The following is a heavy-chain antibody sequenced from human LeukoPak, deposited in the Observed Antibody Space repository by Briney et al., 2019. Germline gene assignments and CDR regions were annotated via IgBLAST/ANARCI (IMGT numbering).Heavy chain of an antibody. CDR1: RFTFSSYA. CDR3: VKNIDYDYYYYGMDV. J-gene: IGHJ6*04. Sequence: PGGSLRLSCSASRFTFSSYAMHWVRQAPGKGLEYVSAISSNGGSTYYADSVKGRFTISRDNSKNTLYLQMSSLRAEDTAVYYCVKNIDYDYYYYGMDVWGKGTTVTVSS. CDR2: ISSNGGST. D-gene: IGHD4-17*01. V-gene: IGHV3-64D*06.